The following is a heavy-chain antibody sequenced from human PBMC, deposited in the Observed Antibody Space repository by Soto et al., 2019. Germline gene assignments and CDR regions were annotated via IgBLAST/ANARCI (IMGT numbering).Heavy chain of an antibody. Sequence: PVGSLRLSCAASGFTFSSYCMHWVRQAPGKGLVWVSRINSDGSSTSYADSVKGRFTISRDNAKNTLYLQMNSLRAEDTAVYYCARAARRYFDWLFPVNIPNYQVDNWFDPWGQGTLVTVSS. CDR3: ARAARRYFDWLFPVNIPNYQVDNWFDP. V-gene: IGHV3-74*01. CDR2: INSDGSST. D-gene: IGHD3-9*01. J-gene: IGHJ5*02. CDR1: GFTFSSYC.